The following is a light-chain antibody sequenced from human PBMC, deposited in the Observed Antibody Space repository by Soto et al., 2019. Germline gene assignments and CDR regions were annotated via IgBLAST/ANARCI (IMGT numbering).Light chain of an antibody. CDR1: SSDVGDYNY. V-gene: IGLV2-14*01. J-gene: IGLJ1*01. CDR2: EVS. CDR3: SSYTSGSVYV. Sequence: QSALTQPASVSGSPGQSITISCTGTSSDVGDYNYVSWYQQNPGKAPKLMIYEVSNRPSGVSNRFSGSKSGNTASLTISGLQAEDEADYYCSSYTSGSVYVFGTGTKLTDL.